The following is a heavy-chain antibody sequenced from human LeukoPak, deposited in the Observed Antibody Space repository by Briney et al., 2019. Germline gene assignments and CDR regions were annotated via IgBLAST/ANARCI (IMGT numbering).Heavy chain of an antibody. CDR3: AKDFRIGYSAHFDY. Sequence: GGSLRLSCVGSGFTFRSHAMSWVRQAPEKGLEFVSGIYENGGTTYYADSVKGRFSISRDNSKNTLYLQMDSLRGEDTAVYYCAKDFRIGYSAHFDYWGQGTLVTVSS. D-gene: IGHD2-21*01. J-gene: IGHJ4*02. CDR1: GFTFRSHA. CDR2: IYENGGTT. V-gene: IGHV3-23*01.